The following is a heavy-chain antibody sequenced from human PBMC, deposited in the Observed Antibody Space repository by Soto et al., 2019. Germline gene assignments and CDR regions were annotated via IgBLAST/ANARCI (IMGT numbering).Heavy chain of an antibody. CDR3: ASYGDSPY. CDR2: VYNGDTK. D-gene: IGHD4-17*01. Sequence: EVTLVESGGGLVQPGGSLRLSCAASGFTVSDNYMSWVRQPPGKGLEWVSVVYNGDTKYYADSVKGRFTISRDNSKNTLYLQMNSLRVEDTAVYYCASYGDSPYWGQGTLVTVSS. V-gene: IGHV3-66*01. CDR1: GFTVSDNY. J-gene: IGHJ4*02.